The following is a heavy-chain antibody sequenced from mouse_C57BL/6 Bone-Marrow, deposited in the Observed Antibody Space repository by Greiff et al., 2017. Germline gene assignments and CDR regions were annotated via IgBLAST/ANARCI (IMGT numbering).Heavy chain of an antibody. Sequence: VQLQQSGAELARPGASVKLSCKASGYTFTSYGISWVKQRTGQGLEWIGEIYPRSGNTYYNEKFKGKATLTADKSSSTAYMELRSLTSEDSAVYFWAREVYDYGDWFAYWGQGTLVTVSA. CDR2: IYPRSGNT. CDR1: GYTFTSYG. J-gene: IGHJ3*01. D-gene: IGHD2-4*01. CDR3: AREVYDYGDWFAY. V-gene: IGHV1-81*01.